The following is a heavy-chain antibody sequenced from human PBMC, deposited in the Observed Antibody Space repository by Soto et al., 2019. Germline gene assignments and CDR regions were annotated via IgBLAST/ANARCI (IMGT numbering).Heavy chain of an antibody. D-gene: IGHD1-1*01. J-gene: IGHJ5*02. CDR1: GFTFSSYS. CDR2: ISSSSSYI. CDR3: ASGTDGNAWVDP. V-gene: IGHV3-21*01. Sequence: EVQLVESGGGLVKPGGSLRLSCAASGFTFSSYSMNWFRQAPGKGLEWVSSISSSSSYIYYADSVKGRFTISRDNAKSSLYLQMNRRRAEDTAVDYCASGTDGNAWVDPWGQGTLVTVSS.